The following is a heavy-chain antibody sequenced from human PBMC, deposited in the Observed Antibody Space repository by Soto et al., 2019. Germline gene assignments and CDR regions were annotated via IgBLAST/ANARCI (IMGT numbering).Heavy chain of an antibody. V-gene: IGHV3-23*01. J-gene: IGHJ4*02. CDR3: AKIYGSTGYYPDY. Sequence: GSLRLSCAASGFTFSSYAMSWVRQAPGKGLEWVSAISASGTSTYYADSVKGRFTLSRDNSKNTLYLQMNSLRAEDTAVYYCAKIYGSTGYYPDYWGQGALVTVSS. CDR2: ISASGTST. D-gene: IGHD3-22*01. CDR1: GFTFSSYA.